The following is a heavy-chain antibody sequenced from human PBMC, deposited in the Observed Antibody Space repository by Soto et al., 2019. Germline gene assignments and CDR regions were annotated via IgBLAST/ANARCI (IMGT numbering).Heavy chain of an antibody. D-gene: IGHD6-6*01. V-gene: IGHV1-2*04. CDR1: GYTFTGYY. Sequence: ASVKVSCKASGYTFTGYYIHWVRQAPGQGLEWMGWINPNSGGTNFAQNFQGWVTMTRDTSISTAYMELSRLRSDDTAVYYCARSLTSSSSRYYYYGMDVWGQGTTVTVSS. CDR3: ARSLTSSSSRYYYYGMDV. CDR2: INPNSGGT. J-gene: IGHJ6*02.